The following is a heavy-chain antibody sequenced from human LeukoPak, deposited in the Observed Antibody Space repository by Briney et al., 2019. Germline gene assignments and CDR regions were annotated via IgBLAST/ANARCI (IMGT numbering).Heavy chain of an antibody. CDR1: GFTFSSYG. J-gene: IGHJ4*02. CDR2: ISYDGSNE. V-gene: IGHV3-30*18. Sequence: GGSLRLSCAASGFTFSSYGMHWVRQAPGKGLEWMAVISYDGSNEYYADSVKGRFTISRDNSKNTLYLQMNSLRAEDTAVYYCAKDNGMYYYDLWGQGTLVTVSS. D-gene: IGHD3-22*01. CDR3: AKDNGMYYYDL.